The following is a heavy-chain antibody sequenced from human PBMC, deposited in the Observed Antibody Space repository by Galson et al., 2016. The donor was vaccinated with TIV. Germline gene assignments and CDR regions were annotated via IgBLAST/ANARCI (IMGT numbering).Heavy chain of an antibody. CDR2: INSDESAT. V-gene: IGHV3-74*03. J-gene: IGHJ5*01. CDR3: AREGGSWPNWFDS. CDR1: GFTFNNYW. D-gene: IGHD2-15*01. Sequence: SLRLSCAASGFTFNNYWMHWVRQAPGKGLVWVSRINSDESATAYVDSVEGRFTISRDNAKNTLYLHMNSLTVDDTAVYYCAREGGSWPNWFDSWGQGTLVTVSS.